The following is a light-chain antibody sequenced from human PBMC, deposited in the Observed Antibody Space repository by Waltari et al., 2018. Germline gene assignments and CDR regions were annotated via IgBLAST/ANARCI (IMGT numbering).Light chain of an antibody. J-gene: IGLJ2*01. Sequence: SYELTQPPSVSVSPGQTARITCSGDALPKQYAYWYKQKPGQAPIVVIYKDTERPSGIPERVSGSTSGTTVTLTISGAQAEDEADYYCQSADSSGTPSVVFGGGTKLTVL. V-gene: IGLV3-25*03. CDR2: KDT. CDR3: QSADSSGTPSVV. CDR1: ALPKQY.